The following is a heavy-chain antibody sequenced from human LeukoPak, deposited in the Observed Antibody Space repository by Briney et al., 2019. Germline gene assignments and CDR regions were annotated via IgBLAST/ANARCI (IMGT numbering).Heavy chain of an antibody. D-gene: IGHD3-22*01. CDR2: ISYDGSNK. J-gene: IGHJ4*02. Sequence: GGSLRLSCAASGFTFSSYAMHWVRQAPGKGLEWVAVISYDGSNKYYADSVKGRFTISRDNSKNTLYLQMNSLRAEDTAVYYCARDGVTIEYYYDSSGYFSPKHCNYFDYWGQGTLVTVSS. V-gene: IGHV3-30*04. CDR1: GFTFSSYA. CDR3: ARDGVTIEYYYDSSGYFSPKHCNYFDY.